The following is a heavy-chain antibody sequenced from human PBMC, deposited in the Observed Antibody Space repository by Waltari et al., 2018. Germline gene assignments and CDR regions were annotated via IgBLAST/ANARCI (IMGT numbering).Heavy chain of an antibody. CDR1: GFTFSSYA. CDR3: AKGGATRPFDY. D-gene: IGHD1-26*01. J-gene: IGHJ4*02. CDR2: ISGSCGST. V-gene: IGHV3-23*01. Sequence: EVQLLESGGGLVQPGGSLRLSCAASGFTFSSYAMSWVRQAPGEGLECVSAISGSCGSTYYADSVKGLFTITRENSKNTLYLQMNGLRAEDTAVYYCAKGGATRPFDYWGQGTLVTVSS.